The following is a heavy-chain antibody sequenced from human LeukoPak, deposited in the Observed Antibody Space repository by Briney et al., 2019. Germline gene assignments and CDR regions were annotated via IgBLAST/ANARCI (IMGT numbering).Heavy chain of an antibody. V-gene: IGHV3-21*01. CDR3: ARDDASTARASGMDV. Sequence: GESLRLSCAASGFTFTTYDMNWVRQAPGKGLEWVSYISRDSAYMYLADSVKGRFTISRDNAKNSLYLQMNGLRGEDTAVYYCARDDASTARASGMDVWGKGTTVTVSS. CDR1: GFTFTTYD. CDR2: ISRDSAYM. D-gene: IGHD6-6*01. J-gene: IGHJ6*04.